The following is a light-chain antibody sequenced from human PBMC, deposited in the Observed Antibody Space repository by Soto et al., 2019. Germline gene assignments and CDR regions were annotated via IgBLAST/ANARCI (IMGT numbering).Light chain of an antibody. CDR3: AAWDDDLHVWL. Sequence: QPVLTQPPSVSATPGQGVILSCSGGDSNIGSTAVNWHQQLPGTAPRLLIYSSNQRPSGVPDRISGSKSGTSASLAISGLQSEDEADYYCAAWDDDLHVWLFGGGTQLTVL. V-gene: IGLV1-44*01. CDR2: SSN. CDR1: DSNIGSTA. J-gene: IGLJ3*02.